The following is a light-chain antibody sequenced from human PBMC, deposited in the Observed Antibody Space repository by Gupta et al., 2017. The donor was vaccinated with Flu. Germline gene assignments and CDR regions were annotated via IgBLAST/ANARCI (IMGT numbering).Light chain of an antibody. J-gene: IGKJ4*01. CDR2: KAP. V-gene: IGKV1-5*03. CDR3: QQDNSYPLT. CDR1: QSISSW. Sequence: DIQMTQSPSTLSASVGDRVTITCRASQSISSWLAWYQQKPGKAPKLLIYKAPSLESGVPSRFSGSGSGTEFTLTISSLQPDDFATYYCQQDNSYPLTFGGGTKVEIK.